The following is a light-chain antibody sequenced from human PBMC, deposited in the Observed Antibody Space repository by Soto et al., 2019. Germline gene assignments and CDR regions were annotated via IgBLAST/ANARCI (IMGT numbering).Light chain of an antibody. CDR1: QSVSIN. CDR3: QQYNNWPPYT. CDR2: GAT. Sequence: ILLTQSPATLSVSPGESATLSCRASQSVSINLAWYQQKPGQAPRLIIYGATTRATGTPARFSGSGSGTEFTLTITSLQSEDFALYFCQQYNNWPPYTLGQGTKLEIK. J-gene: IGKJ2*01. V-gene: IGKV3-15*01.